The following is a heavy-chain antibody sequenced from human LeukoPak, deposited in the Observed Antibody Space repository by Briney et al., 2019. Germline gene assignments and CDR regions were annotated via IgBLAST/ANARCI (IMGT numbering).Heavy chain of an antibody. CDR1: GFIFNNYA. J-gene: IGHJ4*02. Sequence: GGSLRLSCAGSGFIFNNYAMHWVRHPPGKGLEWVSGISWNSGSIDYADSVKGRFTISRDNAKNSLYLQMNSLRVEDTAFYYCAKDNRRHYTSGPDPDSLHWGQGALVTVSS. CDR2: ISWNSGSI. V-gene: IGHV3-9*01. CDR3: AKDNRRHYTSGPDPDSLH. D-gene: IGHD6-19*01.